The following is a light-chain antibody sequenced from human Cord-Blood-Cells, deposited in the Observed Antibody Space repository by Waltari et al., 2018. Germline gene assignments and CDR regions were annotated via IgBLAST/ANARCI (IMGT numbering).Light chain of an antibody. V-gene: IGKV3-11*01. J-gene: IGKJ5*01. Sequence: EIVLTQSPATLSLSPGDRATLSCRASQSVTSYLDWYQQKPGQAPRLLIYDASNRATGIPARFSGSGSGTDFTLTISSLEAEDFAVYYCQQRSNWPPFTFGQGTRLEIK. CDR1: QSVTSY. CDR2: DAS. CDR3: QQRSNWPPFT.